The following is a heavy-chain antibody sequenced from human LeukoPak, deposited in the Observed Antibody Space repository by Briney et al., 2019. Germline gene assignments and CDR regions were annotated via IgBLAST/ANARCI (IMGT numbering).Heavy chain of an antibody. D-gene: IGHD3-16*01. CDR2: ISTSSTYI. V-gene: IGHV3-21*01. Sequence: GGSLRLSCAASGFTFSGSSMNWVRHAPGKGLEWVSSISTSSTYIYYADSLMGRFTISRDNAKNSLYLHMNSLRAEDTAVYYCARGGSGLDYWGQGTLVTVSS. J-gene: IGHJ4*02. CDR1: GFTFSGSS. CDR3: ARGGSGLDY.